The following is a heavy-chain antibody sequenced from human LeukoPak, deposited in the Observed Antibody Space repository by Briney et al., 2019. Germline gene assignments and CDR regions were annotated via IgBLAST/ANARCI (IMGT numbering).Heavy chain of an antibody. Sequence: GGSLRLSCAASGFSFSNAWMSWVRQAPGKGLEWVGRIKSKTDGGTTDYAAPVKGRFTISRDDSKNTLYLQMNSLKTEDTAVYYCTTVVWELRYQLDDALDIWGQGTMVTVSS. CDR1: GFSFSNAW. D-gene: IGHD2-2*01. J-gene: IGHJ3*02. CDR2: IKSKTDGGTT. CDR3: TTVVWELRYQLDDALDI. V-gene: IGHV3-15*01.